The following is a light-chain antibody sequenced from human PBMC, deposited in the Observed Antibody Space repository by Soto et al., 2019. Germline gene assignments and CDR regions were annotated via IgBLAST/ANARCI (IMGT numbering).Light chain of an antibody. CDR3: QQRGNWPGT. Sequence: VLTQSPATLSLSPGERATLSCRASQGVGGYLAWYQQKPGQAPRRLIYDASNMATGIPARFSGSGSGTDFPLTISSLAPEDFAVSSCQQRGNWPGTYGQGTKVDIK. V-gene: IGKV3-11*01. J-gene: IGKJ2*01. CDR2: DAS. CDR1: QGVGGY.